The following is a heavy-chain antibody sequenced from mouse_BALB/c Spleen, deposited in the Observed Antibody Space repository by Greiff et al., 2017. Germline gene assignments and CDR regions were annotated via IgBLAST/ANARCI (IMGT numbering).Heavy chain of an antibody. Sequence: EVQLQESGGGLVQPGGSLRLSCATSGFTFTDYYMSWVRQPPGKALEWLGFIRNKANGYTTEYSASVKGRFTISRDNSQSILYLQMNTLRAEDSATYYCARAYDYDEAWFAYWGQGTLVTVSA. J-gene: IGHJ3*01. CDR2: IRNKANGYTT. CDR3: ARAYDYDEAWFAY. V-gene: IGHV7-3*02. D-gene: IGHD2-4*01. CDR1: GFTFTDYY.